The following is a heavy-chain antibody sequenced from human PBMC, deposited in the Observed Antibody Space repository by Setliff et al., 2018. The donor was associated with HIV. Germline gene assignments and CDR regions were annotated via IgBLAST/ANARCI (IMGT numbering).Heavy chain of an antibody. Sequence: LRLSCAASGFTVSSYYMSWIRQHPGKGLDWIGNIYYIGNTDYNPSLKSRVTISIDTSKNQFSLKLSSVTAADTAIYYCARVPRIKTLRNAFDIWGQGTMVTVSS. D-gene: IGHD3-10*01. CDR2: IYYIGNT. CDR1: GFTVSSYY. V-gene: IGHV4-31*02. J-gene: IGHJ3*02. CDR3: ARVPRIKTLRNAFDI.